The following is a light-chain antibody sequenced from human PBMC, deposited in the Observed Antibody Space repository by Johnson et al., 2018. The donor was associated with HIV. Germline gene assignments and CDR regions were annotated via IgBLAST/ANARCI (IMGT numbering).Light chain of an antibody. V-gene: IGLV1-51*02. Sequence: QSVLTQSPSVSAAPGQKVTISCSGSSSNIGNNYVSWYQQPPGTAPKLLIYENNKRTSGIPDRFSGSKSGTSATLGITGLQTGDEADYYCGTWDHILSAYFFGTGTKVTAL. J-gene: IGLJ1*01. CDR3: GTWDHILSAYF. CDR1: SSNIGNNY. CDR2: ENN.